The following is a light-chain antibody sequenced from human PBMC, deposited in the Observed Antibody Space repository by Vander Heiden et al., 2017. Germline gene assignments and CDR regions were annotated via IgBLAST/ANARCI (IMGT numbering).Light chain of an antibody. CDR2: DVS. CDR3: QQDSNYWT. V-gene: IGKV1-5*01. Sequence: DIQMTQSSPTLSASVGDRVTITCRASQSISSWLAWYQQKAGKAPKLLIYDVSSLESGVPSRFSGSGSGTEFTLTISSLQPDDFATYYCQQDSNYWTFGQGTKVEIK. J-gene: IGKJ1*01. CDR1: QSISSW.